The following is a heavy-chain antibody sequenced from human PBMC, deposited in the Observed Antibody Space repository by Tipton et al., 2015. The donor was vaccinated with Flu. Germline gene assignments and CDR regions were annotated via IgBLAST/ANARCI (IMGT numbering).Heavy chain of an antibody. D-gene: IGHD4/OR15-4a*01. J-gene: IGHJ4*02. CDR3: ARAAQPTIWNYFDY. CDR2: IYTSGST. CDR1: GGSISSGSYY. Sequence: TLSLTCTVSGGSISSGSYYWSWIRQPAGKGLEWIGRIYTSGSTNYNPSLKSRVTISVDTSKNQFSLKLSSVTAADTAVYYCARAAQPTIWNYFDYWGQGTLVTVSS. V-gene: IGHV4-61*02.